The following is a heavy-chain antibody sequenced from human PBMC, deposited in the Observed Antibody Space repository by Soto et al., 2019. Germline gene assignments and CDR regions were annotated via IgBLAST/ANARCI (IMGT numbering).Heavy chain of an antibody. J-gene: IGHJ4*02. V-gene: IGHV3-48*03. Sequence: GSLRLYCAASGFTFSTYEMNWVRQAPGKGLQWVSYINRSGDTKHYADSAKGRFTISRDNAKNSLYLQMNSLRAEDTALYYCVSVNGYFESWGQGTLVTVSS. CDR1: GFTFSTYE. D-gene: IGHD2-8*01. CDR3: VSVNGYFES. CDR2: INRSGDTK.